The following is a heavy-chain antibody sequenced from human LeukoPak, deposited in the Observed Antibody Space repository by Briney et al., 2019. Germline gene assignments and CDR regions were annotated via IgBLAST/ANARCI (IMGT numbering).Heavy chain of an antibody. CDR2: IYTSGST. CDR1: GGSISGYH. V-gene: IGHV4-4*08. CDR3: ARVPGDFWSGLVY. J-gene: IGHJ4*02. Sequence: SETLSLTCNVSGGSISGYHWSWIRQPPGKGLEWLGRIYTSGSTNYNPSLKSRVTISVDTSKNQFSLKLSSVTAADTAVYYCARVPGDFWSGLVYWGQGTLVTVSS. D-gene: IGHD3-3*01.